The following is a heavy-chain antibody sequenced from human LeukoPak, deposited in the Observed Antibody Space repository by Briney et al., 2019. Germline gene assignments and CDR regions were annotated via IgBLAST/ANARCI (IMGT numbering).Heavy chain of an antibody. CDR1: GFTFSSYS. J-gene: IGHJ3*02. CDR2: ISSSSSYI. Sequence: PGGSLRLSCAASGFTFSSYSMNWVRQAPGKGLEWVSSISSSSSYIYYADSVRGRFTISRDNAKNSLYLQMNSLRAEDTAVYYCARDLTTVMAFDIWGQGTMITVSS. D-gene: IGHD4-17*01. CDR3: ARDLTTVMAFDI. V-gene: IGHV3-21*01.